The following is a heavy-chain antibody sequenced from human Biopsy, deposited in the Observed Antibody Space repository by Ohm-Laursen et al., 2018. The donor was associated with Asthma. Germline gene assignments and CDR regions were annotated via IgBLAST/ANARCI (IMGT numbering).Heavy chain of an antibody. CDR2: VSYDGGVA. D-gene: IGHD3-3*01. Sequence: LRLSCAASGFVFRSHAMHWVRQAPGKGLEWVAVVSYDGGVAHYADSMKGRFTISGDNAKSTPYLQMNRLRTDDTAVYYCAKRRGYSDLTDFDHWGQGTLVTVSS. V-gene: IGHV3-30*18. J-gene: IGHJ4*02. CDR3: AKRRGYSDLTDFDH. CDR1: GFVFRSHA.